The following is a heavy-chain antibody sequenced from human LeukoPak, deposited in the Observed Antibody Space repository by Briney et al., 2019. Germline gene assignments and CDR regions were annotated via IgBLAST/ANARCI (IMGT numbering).Heavy chain of an antibody. V-gene: IGHV4-34*01. Sequence: PSETLSLTCTVSGGSISSYYWSWIRQPPGKGLEWIGEINHSGSTNYNPSLKSRVTISVDTSKNQFSLKLSSVTAADTAVYYCARGTLIYYYGMDVWGQGTTVTVSS. CDR2: INHSGST. CDR3: ARGTLIYYYGMDV. J-gene: IGHJ6*02. CDR1: GGSISSYY. D-gene: IGHD2-15*01.